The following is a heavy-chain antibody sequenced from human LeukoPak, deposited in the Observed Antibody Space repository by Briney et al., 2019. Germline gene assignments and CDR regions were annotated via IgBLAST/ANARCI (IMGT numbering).Heavy chain of an antibody. D-gene: IGHD3-3*01. J-gene: IGHJ4*02. CDR2: IIPILGIA. CDR3: AGRDRDFWSGYPFDY. V-gene: IGHV1-69*04. Sequence: SVKVSCKASGGTFSSYAISWVRQAPGQGLEWMGRIIPILGIANYAQKFQGRVTITADKSTSTAYMELSRLRSDDTAVYYCAGRDRDFWSGYPFDYWGQGTLVTVSS. CDR1: GGTFSSYA.